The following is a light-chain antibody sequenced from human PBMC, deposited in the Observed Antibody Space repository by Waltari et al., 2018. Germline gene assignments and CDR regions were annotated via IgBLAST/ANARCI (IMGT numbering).Light chain of an antibody. Sequence: QSALTQPPSVSKSLGQSVTISCTGTSSDIGGYDAVSWYQQHSGTAPRLMIYDVNKRTQRFSDRFCGSNSRNPPSLTISELQSEDEADYYCCSCWMPHIEVFGSGTKLTVL. J-gene: IGLJ6*01. V-gene: IGLV2-11*01. CDR1: SSDIGGYDA. CDR2: DVN. CDR3: CSCWMPHIEV.